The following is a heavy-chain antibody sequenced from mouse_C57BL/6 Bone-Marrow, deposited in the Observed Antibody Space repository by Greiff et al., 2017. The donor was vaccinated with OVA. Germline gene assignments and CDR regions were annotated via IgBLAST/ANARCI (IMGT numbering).Heavy chain of an antibody. D-gene: IGHD2-3*01. Sequence: QVQLQQSGAELVKPGASVKLSCKASGYTFTSYWMHWVKQRPGQGLEWIGMIHPNSGSTNYNEKFKSKATLTVDKSSSTAYMQLSSLTSEDSAVYYCARLLMIPNWYFDVWGTGTTVTVSS. CDR1: GYTFTSYW. CDR3: ARLLMIPNWYFDV. J-gene: IGHJ1*03. CDR2: IHPNSGST. V-gene: IGHV1-64*01.